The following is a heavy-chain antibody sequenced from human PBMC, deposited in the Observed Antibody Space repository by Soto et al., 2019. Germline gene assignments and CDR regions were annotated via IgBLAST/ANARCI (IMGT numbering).Heavy chain of an antibody. D-gene: IGHD3-10*01. CDR2: ISYDGNKT. CDR1: GFTFSRYA. Sequence: QVQLVESGGGVVQPGRSLRLSCAASGFTFSRYAIHWVRQAPGKGLEWLALISYDGNKTYYADSVRGRLSISRDNSKNTLFLRLNNVTTEDTAVYYCALLELRGIDSWGQGTLVIVSS. V-gene: IGHV3-30*14. J-gene: IGHJ4*02. CDR3: ALLELRGIDS.